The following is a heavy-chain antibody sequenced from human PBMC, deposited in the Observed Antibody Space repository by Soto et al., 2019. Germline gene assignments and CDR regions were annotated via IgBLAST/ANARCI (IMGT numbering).Heavy chain of an antibody. CDR2: INPSGGST. CDR1: GYGFSIYY. D-gene: IGHD1-20*01. J-gene: IGHJ6*02. Sequence: GASVNVYWKAAGYGFSIYYMHWGRQAPRQGLEWMGIINPSGGSTSYAQKFQGRVTMTRDTSTSTVYMELSSLRSEDTAVYYCARVGAITDYYYYYGMDVWGQGTTVTVSS. CDR3: ARVGAITDYYYYYGMDV. V-gene: IGHV1-46*01.